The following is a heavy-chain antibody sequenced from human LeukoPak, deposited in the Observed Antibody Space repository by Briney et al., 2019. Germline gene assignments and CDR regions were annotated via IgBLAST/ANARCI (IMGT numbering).Heavy chain of an antibody. CDR1: GFTFSSYS. CDR2: ISSSGGTI. Sequence: GGSLRLSCAASGFTFSSYSMNWVRQAPGKGLEWVSYISSSGGTIYYADSVKGRFTISRDNAKNSLYLQMNSLRAEDTAVYYCAKGGGYFSPYWYFDLWGRGTLVTVSS. CDR3: AKGGGYFSPYWYFDL. J-gene: IGHJ2*01. D-gene: IGHD1-26*01. V-gene: IGHV3-48*04.